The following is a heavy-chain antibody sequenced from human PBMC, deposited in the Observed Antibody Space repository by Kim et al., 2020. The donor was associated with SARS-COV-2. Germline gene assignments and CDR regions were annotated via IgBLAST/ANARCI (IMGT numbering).Heavy chain of an antibody. Sequence: SSPKNYADSVKGRFTVSRDNAKNSVYLQMNSLGDEDTAVYYCARQRGFEFWGQGTLVTVSS. CDR2: SSPK. J-gene: IGHJ4*02. V-gene: IGHV3-48*02. CDR3: ARQRGFEF.